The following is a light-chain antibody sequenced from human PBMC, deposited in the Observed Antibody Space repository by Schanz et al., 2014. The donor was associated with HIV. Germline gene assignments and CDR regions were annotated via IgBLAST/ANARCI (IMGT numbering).Light chain of an antibody. CDR3: CSYAGSYTFVV. Sequence: QSVLTQPPSVSGAPGQRVTISCTGTNSDVGDYYYVSWYQHHPGKAPKLMFYDVNQRPSGVPDRFSGSKSGNTASLTISGLQAEDEADYYCCSYAGSYTFVVFGGGTQLTVL. V-gene: IGLV2-11*01. CDR1: NSDVGDYYY. CDR2: DVN. J-gene: IGLJ7*01.